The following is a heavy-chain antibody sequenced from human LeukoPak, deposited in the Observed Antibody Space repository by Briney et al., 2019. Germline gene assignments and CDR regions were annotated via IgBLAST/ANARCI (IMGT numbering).Heavy chain of an antibody. CDR3: AKQVLRSGSYPDY. V-gene: IGHV3-23*01. CDR2: ISGSGGST. J-gene: IGHJ4*02. CDR1: GFTFSSYA. D-gene: IGHD3-10*01. Sequence: PGGSLRLSCAASGFTFSSYAMSWVRQAPGKGLEWVSAISGSGGSTYYADSVNGRFTISRDNSKNTLYLQMNSLRAEDTAVYYCAKQVLRSGSYPDYWGQGTLVTVSS.